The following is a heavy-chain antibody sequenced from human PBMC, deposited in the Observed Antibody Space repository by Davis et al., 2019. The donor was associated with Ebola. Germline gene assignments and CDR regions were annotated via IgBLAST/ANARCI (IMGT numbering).Heavy chain of an antibody. CDR1: GFSLSTSGMC. V-gene: IGHV2-70*11. CDR2: IDWDDDK. J-gene: IGHJ5*02. D-gene: IGHD3-10*01. Sequence: SGPTLVKPTQTLTLTCTFSGFSLSTSGMCVSWIRQPPGKALEWLARIDWDDDKYYSTSLKTRLTISKDTSKNQVVLTMTNMDPVDTATYYCARIHMVRGVITSWFDPWGQGTLVTVSS. CDR3: ARIHMVRGVITSWFDP.